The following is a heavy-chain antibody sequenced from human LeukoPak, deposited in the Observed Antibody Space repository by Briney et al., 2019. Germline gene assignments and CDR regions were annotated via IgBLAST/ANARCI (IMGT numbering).Heavy chain of an antibody. D-gene: IGHD4-17*01. Sequence: GGSLRLSCAASGFTFSSYEMNWVRQAPGKGLEWVSYISSSGSTIYYADSVKGRFTISRDNAKNSLYLQMNSLRAEDTAVYYCARGGRNYGDDWFDPWGQGTLVTVSS. CDR1: GFTFSSYE. CDR2: ISSSGSTI. V-gene: IGHV3-48*03. J-gene: IGHJ5*02. CDR3: ARGGRNYGDDWFDP.